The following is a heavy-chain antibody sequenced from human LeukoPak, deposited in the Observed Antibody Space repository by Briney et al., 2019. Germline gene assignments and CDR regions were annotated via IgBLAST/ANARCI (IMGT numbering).Heavy chain of an antibody. CDR1: GFTFSSYA. CDR2: ISHDGSNK. D-gene: IGHD3-22*01. J-gene: IGHJ4*02. V-gene: IGHV3-30-3*01. CDR3: ARDYDSSGYYSAVDY. Sequence: GGSLRLSCAASGFTFSSYAMHWVRQAPGKGLEWVAVISHDGSNKYYADSVKGRFTISRDNSKNTLYLQMNSLRAEDTAVYYCARDYDSSGYYSAVDYWGQGTLVTVSS.